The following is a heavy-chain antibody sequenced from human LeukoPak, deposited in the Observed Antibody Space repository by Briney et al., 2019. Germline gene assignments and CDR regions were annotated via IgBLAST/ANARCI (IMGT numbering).Heavy chain of an antibody. CDR2: IKEDGSES. CDR3: ARDRSSGWSIARYYFDY. Sequence: GGSLRLSCAASGFNFGEFWMAWVRQTPGMGLEWVADIKEDGSESFYVDSVKGRFTISRDNSKNTLYLQMNSLRAEDTAVYYCARDRSSGWSIARYYFDYWGQGTLVTVSS. J-gene: IGHJ4*02. V-gene: IGHV3-7*01. CDR1: GFNFGEFW. D-gene: IGHD6-19*01.